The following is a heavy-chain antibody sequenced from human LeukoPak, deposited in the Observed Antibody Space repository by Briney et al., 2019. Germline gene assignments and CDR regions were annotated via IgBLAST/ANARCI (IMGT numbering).Heavy chain of an antibody. D-gene: IGHD1-14*01. V-gene: IGHV1-18*01. CDR3: ARGSLGWGSEPEYFDY. CDR2: ISPFNGNT. CDR1: GYTFTSHG. J-gene: IGHJ4*01. Sequence: ASVKVSCKASGYTFTSHGFSWVRQAPGQGLEWMGWISPFNGNTNYAEKFRARVTMTADASTSTVAMELRSLRSDDTGIYYCARGSLGWGSEPEYFDYWGQGTLVTVSS.